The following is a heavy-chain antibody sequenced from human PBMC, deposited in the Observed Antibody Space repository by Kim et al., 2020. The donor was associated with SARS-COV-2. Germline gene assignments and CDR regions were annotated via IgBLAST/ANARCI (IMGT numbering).Heavy chain of an antibody. CDR3: AKEGKLLWFGELSY. J-gene: IGHJ4*02. V-gene: IGHV3-23*01. CDR2: ISGSGGST. D-gene: IGHD3-10*01. CDR1: GFTFSSYA. Sequence: GGSLRLSCAASGFTFSSYAMSWVRQAPGKGLEWGSAISGSGGSTYYADSVKGRFTISRDNSKNTLYLQMNSLRAEDTAVYYCAKEGKLLWFGELSYWGQGTLVTVSS.